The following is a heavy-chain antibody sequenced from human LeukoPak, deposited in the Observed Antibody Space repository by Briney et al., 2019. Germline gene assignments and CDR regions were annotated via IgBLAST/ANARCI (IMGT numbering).Heavy chain of an antibody. CDR1: GFPFSSYG. V-gene: IGHV3-30*18. CDR2: ISYDGSNK. D-gene: IGHD5-12*01. J-gene: IGHJ4*02. Sequence: GVLRLPCAASGFPFSSYGMHWVGQAPGKGLDWVAVISYDGSNKYYADSVKGRFTISRDNSKNALYLQMNSLRAEDTAVYYCAKGPYSGPNYWGQGTLVTVSS. CDR3: AKGPYSGPNY.